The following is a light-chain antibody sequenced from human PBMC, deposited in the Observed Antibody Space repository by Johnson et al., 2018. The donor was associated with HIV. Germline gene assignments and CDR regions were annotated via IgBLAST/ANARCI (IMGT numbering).Light chain of an antibody. CDR2: ENS. J-gene: IGLJ1*01. CDR1: SSNIGNNY. V-gene: IGLV1-51*02. Sequence: QSVLSQPPSVSAAPGQKVTISCSGGSSNIGNNYVSWYQQLPRAAPKLLIYENSKRPSGIPDRFSGSKSGTSATLDITGLPTGDAADYYCGTWDNSLSAYVFGTGTKVTVL. CDR3: GTWDNSLSAYV.